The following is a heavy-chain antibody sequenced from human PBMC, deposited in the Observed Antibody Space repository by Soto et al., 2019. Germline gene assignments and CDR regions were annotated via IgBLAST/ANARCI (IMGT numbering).Heavy chain of an antibody. CDR1: GYTFTSYG. CDR3: ARTYSSGLPGY. D-gene: IGHD6-19*01. J-gene: IGHJ4*02. Sequence: QFQLVQSGAEVKKPGASVKVSCKASGYTFTSYGISWVRQAPGGGLEWMGWISADNGNTNYEQKLQGRVTITTDTATRKADMEMRSLRSDDKAVYYRARTYSSGLPGYWGQGTLVTVSS. V-gene: IGHV1-18*01. CDR2: ISADNGNT.